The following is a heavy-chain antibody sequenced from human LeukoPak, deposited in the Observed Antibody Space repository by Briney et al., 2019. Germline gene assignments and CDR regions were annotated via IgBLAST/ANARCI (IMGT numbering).Heavy chain of an antibody. CDR1: GGSFSGYY. V-gene: IGHV4-34*01. Sequence: SETLSLTCAVYGGSFSGYYWSWIRQPPGKGLEWLGEINHSGSTNYNPSLKSRVTISVDTSKNQFSLKLSSVTAADTAVYYCARGSSGWYKGGKYFDYWGQGTLVTVSS. CDR3: ARGSSGWYKGGKYFDY. D-gene: IGHD6-19*01. J-gene: IGHJ4*02. CDR2: INHSGST.